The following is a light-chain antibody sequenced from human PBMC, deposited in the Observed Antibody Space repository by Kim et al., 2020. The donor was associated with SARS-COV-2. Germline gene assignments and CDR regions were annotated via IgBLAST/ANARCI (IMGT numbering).Light chain of an antibody. J-gene: IGLJ3*02. CDR2: EVS. Sequence: GQSNNISCTGTSGDVGRYNLVSWYQQHPGKAPKLLIYEVSKWPSGVSNRFSGSKSGNTASLTISGLQAEDEADYYCCTYAGSSTFVFGGGTKVTVL. CDR3: CTYAGSSTFV. V-gene: IGLV2-23*02. CDR1: SGDVGRYNL.